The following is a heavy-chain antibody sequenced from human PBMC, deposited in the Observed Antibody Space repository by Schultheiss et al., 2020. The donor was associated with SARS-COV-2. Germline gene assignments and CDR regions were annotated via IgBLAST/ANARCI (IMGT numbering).Heavy chain of an antibody. J-gene: IGHJ4*02. CDR2: IYYSGST. CDR1: GGSISSSSYY. D-gene: IGHD5-24*01. V-gene: IGHV4-39*07. Sequence: SETLSLTCTVSGGSISSSSYYWGWIRQPPGKGLEWIGSIYYSGSTNYNPSLKSRVTISVDTSKNQFSLKLSSVTAADTAVYYCARVGSGMATTDYFDYWGQGTLVTVSS. CDR3: ARVGSGMATTDYFDY.